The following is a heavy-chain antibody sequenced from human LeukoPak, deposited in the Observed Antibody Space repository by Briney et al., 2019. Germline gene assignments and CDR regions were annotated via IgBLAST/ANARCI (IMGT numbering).Heavy chain of an antibody. D-gene: IGHD5-12*01. J-gene: IGHJ5*02. Sequence: SETLSLTCTVSGVSISSYYWSWIRQPPGQGLDWIGYIYYSGSTNYNPSLKSRVTISLATSKNQFPLKLSSVTAADTAVYYSARRVRYSGYDPWGQGSLVTVSS. V-gene: IGHV4-59*08. CDR1: GVSISSYY. CDR2: IYYSGST. CDR3: ARRVRYSGYDP.